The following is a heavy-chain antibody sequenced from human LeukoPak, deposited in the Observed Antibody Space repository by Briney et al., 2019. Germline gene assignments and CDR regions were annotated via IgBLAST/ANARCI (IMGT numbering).Heavy chain of an antibody. Sequence: KTSETLSLTCTVSGGSISSYYWSWIRQPAGKGLEWIGRIYTSGSTNYNPSLKSRVTMSIDTSKNQFSLNLTSVTAADTAVYYCAREPTQPSRWFDPWGQGTLVTVSS. J-gene: IGHJ5*02. CDR3: AREPTQPSRWFDP. V-gene: IGHV4-4*07. D-gene: IGHD6-13*01. CDR1: GGSISSYY. CDR2: IYTSGST.